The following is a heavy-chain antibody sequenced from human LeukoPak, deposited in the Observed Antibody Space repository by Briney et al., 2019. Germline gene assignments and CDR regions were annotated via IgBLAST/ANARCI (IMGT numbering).Heavy chain of an antibody. V-gene: IGHV4-39*02. D-gene: IGHD3-10*01. CDR3: ARDPDGVGGAPFEH. CDR2: IYFRGTT. CDR1: GDSISTTSYY. J-gene: IGHJ4*02. Sequence: SETLSLTCTVSGDSISTTSYYWAWIPQSPGKGLEWIGSIYFRGTTHYNLSLKSRVSISIDASKSQFSLKLSSVTAADTAVYYCARDPDGVGGAPFEHWGQGILVTVSS.